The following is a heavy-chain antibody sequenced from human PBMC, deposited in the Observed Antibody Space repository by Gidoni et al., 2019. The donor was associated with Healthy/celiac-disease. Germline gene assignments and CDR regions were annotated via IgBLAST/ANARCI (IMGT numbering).Heavy chain of an antibody. CDR1: AFIFRRYG. D-gene: IGHD2-15*01. V-gene: IGHV3-48*02. J-gene: IGHJ4*02. Sequence: VQMVVSGGGLVQPGRSLSLSCAASAFIFRRYGLNWVRQAPGQVLEWVSYISSSSSTIYYADSVTGRFTIARDNAKNSLYLQMNSLRDEDTAVYYCARDGPFIGYCSGGSCYWDYWGQGTLVTVSS. CDR3: ARDGPFIGYCSGGSCYWDY. CDR2: ISSSSSTI.